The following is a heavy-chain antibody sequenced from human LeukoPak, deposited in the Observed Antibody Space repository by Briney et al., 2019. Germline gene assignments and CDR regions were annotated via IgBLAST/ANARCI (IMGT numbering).Heavy chain of an antibody. J-gene: IGHJ4*02. CDR2: IYHSGST. CDR1: GYSISSGYF. CDR3: ARTIAVAGKIDY. D-gene: IGHD6-19*01. V-gene: IGHV4-38-2*02. Sequence: SETLSLTCTVSGYSISSGYFWGWIRQPPGKGLEWIGSIYHSGSTYYNPSLKSRVTISVDTSKNQFSLKLSSVTAADTAVYYCARTIAVAGKIDYWGQGTLVTVSS.